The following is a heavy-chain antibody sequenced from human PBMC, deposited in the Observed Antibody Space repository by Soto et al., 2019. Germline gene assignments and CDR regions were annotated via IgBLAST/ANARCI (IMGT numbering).Heavy chain of an antibody. V-gene: IGHV1-8*01. CDR2: MNPNSGNT. CDR3: ARSPPEIATSSTSWFDP. D-gene: IGHD6-13*01. Sequence: ASVKVSCKASGYTFTSYDINWVRQATGQGLEWMGWMNPNSGNTGYAQKFQGRVTMTRNTSISTAYMELSSLRSEDTAVYYCARSPPEIATSSTSWFDPWGQGTLVTVSS. J-gene: IGHJ5*02. CDR1: GYTFTSYD.